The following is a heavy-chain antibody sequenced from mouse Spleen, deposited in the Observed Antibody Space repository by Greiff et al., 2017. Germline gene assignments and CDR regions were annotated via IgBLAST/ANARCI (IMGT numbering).Heavy chain of an antibody. V-gene: IGHV1-54*01. J-gene: IGHJ2*01. Sequence: VQLQQSGAELVRPGTSVKVSCKASGYAFTNYLIEWVKQRPGQGLEWIGVINPGSGGTIYNQKFKGKATLTVDKSSSTAYMELRSLTSEDTAVYYCARSVELVALDYWGQGTTLTVSS. CDR3: ARSVELVALDY. CDR1: GYAFTNYL. D-gene: IGHD1-1*01. CDR2: INPGSGGT.